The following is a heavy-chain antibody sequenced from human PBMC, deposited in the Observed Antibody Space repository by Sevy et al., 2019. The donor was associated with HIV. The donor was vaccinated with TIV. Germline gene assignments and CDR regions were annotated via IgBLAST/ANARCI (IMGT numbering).Heavy chain of an antibody. CDR2: IYYSGST. D-gene: IGHD3-22*01. Sequence: SETLSLTCTVSGGSISSSSYYWGWIRQPPGKGLEWIGNIYYSGSTYYNPSLKSRVSLSVDTSKNQFPLKLSSVTAADTSVYYCARDNSDYYYDYWGQGTLVTVSS. J-gene: IGHJ4*02. V-gene: IGHV4-39*02. CDR3: ARDNSDYYYDY. CDR1: GGSISSSSYY.